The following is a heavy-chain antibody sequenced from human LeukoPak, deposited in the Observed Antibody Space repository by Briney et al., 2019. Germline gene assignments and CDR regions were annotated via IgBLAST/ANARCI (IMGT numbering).Heavy chain of an antibody. V-gene: IGHV4-59*01. Sequence: PSETLSLTCNVSGGSIRGYYWSWIRQPPGKGLEWIGYIYSSGSTNYNPSLKSRVTMSVDTSKNQFSLKVSSVTAADTAVYYCARDKWLTTTHYFDYWGQGTLVTVSS. CDR1: GGSIRGYY. CDR3: ARDKWLTTTHYFDY. CDR2: IYSSGST. D-gene: IGHD4-11*01. J-gene: IGHJ4*02.